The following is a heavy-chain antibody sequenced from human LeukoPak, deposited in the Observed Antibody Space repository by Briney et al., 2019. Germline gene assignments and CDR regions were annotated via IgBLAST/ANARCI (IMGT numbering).Heavy chain of an antibody. CDR1: GYTFTSYD. V-gene: IGHV1-8*01. Sequence: GASVKVSCKASGYTFTSYDINWVRQATGQGLGWMGWMNPNSGNTGYAQKFQGSVTMTRNTSISTAYMELSSLRSEDTAVYYCARPAGKLVFQHWGQGTLVTVSS. CDR3: ARPAGKLVFQH. D-gene: IGHD6-19*01. CDR2: MNPNSGNT. J-gene: IGHJ1*01.